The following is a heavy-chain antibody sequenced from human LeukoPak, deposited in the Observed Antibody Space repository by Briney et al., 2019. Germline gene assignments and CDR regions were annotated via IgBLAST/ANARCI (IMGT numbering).Heavy chain of an antibody. CDR1: GGSISSYY. J-gene: IGHJ5*02. CDR2: IYYSGST. V-gene: IGHV4-59*01. Sequence: SETLSLTCTVSGGSISSYYWSWIRQPPGKGLEWIGYIYYSGSTNYNPSLKSRVTISVDTSKNQFSLKLSSVTAADTAVYYCARVGGYCSGGSCYNNWFDPWGQGTLVTVSS. CDR3: ARVGGYCSGGSCYNNWFDP. D-gene: IGHD2-15*01.